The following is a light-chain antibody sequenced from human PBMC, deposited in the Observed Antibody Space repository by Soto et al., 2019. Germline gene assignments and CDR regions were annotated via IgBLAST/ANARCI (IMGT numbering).Light chain of an antibody. J-gene: IGKJ5*01. V-gene: IGKV3-11*01. CDR3: QQRQYWPPIT. CDR2: DAS. Sequence: IVLTQAPGTLSLSPGERATVSCRSSQSVPRSYLAWYQQKPGQAPRLLIYDASNRAAGIPARFSGSGSGTDFTLTISSLEPEDFAIYYCQQRQYWPPITFGQGTRLEIK. CDR1: QSVPRSY.